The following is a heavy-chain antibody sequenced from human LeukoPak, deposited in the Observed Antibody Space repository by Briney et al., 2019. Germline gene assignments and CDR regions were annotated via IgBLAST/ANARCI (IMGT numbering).Heavy chain of an antibody. V-gene: IGHV4-59*02. CDR3: ARYPGASGDSYYFDY. Sequence: SETLSLTCTVSGGSVTTYHWSWIRHPPGKGLEWLGYIYYSGSINYNPSLSSRVTISLHTSKKEFSLKLRSVTAADTAVYYCARYPGASGDSYYFDYWGQGTRVTVSS. J-gene: IGHJ4*02. D-gene: IGHD4-17*01. CDR1: GGSVTTYH. CDR2: IYYSGSI.